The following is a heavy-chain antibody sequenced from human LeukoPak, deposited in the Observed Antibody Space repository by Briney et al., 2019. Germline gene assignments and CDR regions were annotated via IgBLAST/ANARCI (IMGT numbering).Heavy chain of an antibody. CDR3: ARDLSTDSVFYASGPPWFDP. J-gene: IGHJ5*02. CDR2: ISAFNDNT. Sequence: ASVKVSCKASGYTFTNYGDTWVRQAPGQGLEWMGWISAFNDNTDYAQKFQGRVTLTTDKSTSTAYMEMRSLRSDDTAVYYCARDLSTDSVFYASGPPWFDPWGQGTLITVSS. CDR1: GYTFTNYG. D-gene: IGHD3-10*01. V-gene: IGHV1-18*01.